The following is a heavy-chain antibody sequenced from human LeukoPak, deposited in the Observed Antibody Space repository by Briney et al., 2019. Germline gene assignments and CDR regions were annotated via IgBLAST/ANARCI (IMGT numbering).Heavy chain of an antibody. V-gene: IGHV4-38-2*02. CDR2: IYYSGST. J-gene: IGHJ5*02. CDR1: GYSITNAYY. D-gene: IGHD3-22*01. CDR3: ARSGYYYVDWFDP. Sequence: PSETLSLTCTVSGYSITNAYYWGWIRQPPGKGLEWIGSIYYSGSTYYNPSLKSRVTISVDTSKNQFSLKLSSVTAADTAVYYCARSGYYYVDWFDPWGQGTLVTVSS.